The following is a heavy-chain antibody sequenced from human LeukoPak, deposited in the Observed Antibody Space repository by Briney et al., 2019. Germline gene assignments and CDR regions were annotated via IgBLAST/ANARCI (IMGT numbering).Heavy chain of an antibody. CDR2: IYYSGST. D-gene: IGHD2-21*01. Sequence: SETLSLTCTVSGGSISSSSYYWGWIRQPPGKGLEWIGSIYYSGSTYYNPSLKSRVTISVDTSKNQFSLKLSSVTAADTAVYYCARHVVGDYYYYMDVWGKGTTVTVSS. CDR1: GGSISSSSYY. CDR3: ARHVVGDYYYYMDV. V-gene: IGHV4-39*01. J-gene: IGHJ6*03.